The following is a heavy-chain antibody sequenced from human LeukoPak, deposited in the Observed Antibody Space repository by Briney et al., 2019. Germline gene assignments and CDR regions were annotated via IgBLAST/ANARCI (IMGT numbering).Heavy chain of an antibody. CDR3: ARDFLNYDSSGYHYYGMDV. CDR1: GGSISSYY. J-gene: IGHJ6*02. V-gene: IGHV4-59*01. Sequence: PSETLSLTCTVSGGSISSYYWSWIRQPPGMGLEWIGYIYYSGSTNYNPSLKSRVTISVDTSKNQFSLKLSSVTAADTAVYYCARDFLNYDSSGYHYYGMDVWGQGTTVTVSS. D-gene: IGHD3-22*01. CDR2: IYYSGST.